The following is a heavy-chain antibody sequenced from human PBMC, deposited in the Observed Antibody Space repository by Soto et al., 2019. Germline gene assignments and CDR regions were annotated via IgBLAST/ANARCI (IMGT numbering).Heavy chain of an antibody. CDR2: IKGDGSEQ. D-gene: IGHD3-22*01. V-gene: IGHV3-7*01. CDR1: GFALSSFW. CDR3: TRNQVKADY. J-gene: IGHJ4*02. Sequence: EVQLVESGGDLVQPGGSLRLSCVASGFALSSFWMTWVRQATGKGLEWVAKIKGDGSEQNYVDSVRGRFTISRDNAKNSVYLQMNSPRVDDTAVYYCTRNQVKADYWGQGTLVTVSS.